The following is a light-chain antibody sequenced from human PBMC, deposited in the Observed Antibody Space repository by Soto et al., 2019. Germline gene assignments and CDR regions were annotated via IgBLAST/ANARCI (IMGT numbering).Light chain of an antibody. V-gene: IGLV1-51*02. CDR2: KNN. CDR3: GTWDSSLSAGYV. CDR1: SSNIGNNY. Sequence: SVLTKPPSVSAAPGQKVTISCSGSSSNIGNNYVSWYQQLPGTAPKLLIYKNNKRPSGIPDRFSGSKSGTSATLGITGLQTGDEADYYCGTWDSSLSAGYVFGTGTKVTVL. J-gene: IGLJ1*01.